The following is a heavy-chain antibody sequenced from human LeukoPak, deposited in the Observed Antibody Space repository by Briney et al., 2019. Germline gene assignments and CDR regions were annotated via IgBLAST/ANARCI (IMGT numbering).Heavy chain of an antibody. D-gene: IGHD1-7*01. CDR3: ARGGITGTTGEHRFDP. Sequence: SETLSLTCAVYGGSFSGYYWSWIRQPPGKGREWIGEINHSGSTNYNPSLKSRVTISVDTSKNQFSLKLSSVTAADTAVYYCARGGITGTTGEHRFDPWGQGTLVTVSS. CDR2: INHSGST. J-gene: IGHJ5*02. V-gene: IGHV4-34*01. CDR1: GGSFSGYY.